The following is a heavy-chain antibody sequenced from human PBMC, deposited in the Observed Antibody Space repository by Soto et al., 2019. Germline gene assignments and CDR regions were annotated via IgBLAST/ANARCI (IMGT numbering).Heavy chain of an antibody. CDR3: ARDQGYCTNGVCYYYYYYGMDV. J-gene: IGHJ6*02. CDR1: GFTFSSYA. D-gene: IGHD2-8*01. CDR2: ISYDGSNK. V-gene: IGHV3-30-3*01. Sequence: GGSLRLSCAASGFTFSSYAMHWVRQAPGKGLEWVAVISYDGSNKYYADSVKGRFTISRDNSKNTLYLQMNSLRAEDTAVYYCARDQGYCTNGVCYYYYYYGMDVWGQGTTVTVSS.